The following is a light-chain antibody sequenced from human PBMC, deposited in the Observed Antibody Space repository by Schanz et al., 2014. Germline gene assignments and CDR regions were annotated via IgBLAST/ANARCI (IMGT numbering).Light chain of an antibody. CDR2: SND. CDR1: SSNIGGNP. J-gene: IGLJ3*02. V-gene: IGLV1-44*01. Sequence: QSVLTQPPSASGTPGQTVSISCSRISSNIGGNPVNWYQQLPGTAPKLLIYSNDRRPSGVPDRFSASKSGTSASLAISGLQSEDEADYYCAAWDDSLNGQLFGGGTKLTVL. CDR3: AAWDDSLNGQL.